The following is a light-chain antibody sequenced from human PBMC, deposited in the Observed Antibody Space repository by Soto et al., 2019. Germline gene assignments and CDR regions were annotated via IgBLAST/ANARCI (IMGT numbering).Light chain of an antibody. CDR2: AAS. CDR3: QKYNSAPQT. Sequence: DIQMTQSPSSLSAYVGDRVTITCRASQGISNYLAWYQQKPGKVPKLLIYAASTLQSGVPSRFSGSGSGTDSTLTISSLQPEDVASYYCQKYNSAPQTFGQGTKVDIK. V-gene: IGKV1-27*01. CDR1: QGISNY. J-gene: IGKJ1*01.